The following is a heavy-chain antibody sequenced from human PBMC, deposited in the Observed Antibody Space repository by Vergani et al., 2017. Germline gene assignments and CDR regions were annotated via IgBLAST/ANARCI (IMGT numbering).Heavy chain of an antibody. CDR2: ISARYPST. J-gene: IGHJ4*02. D-gene: IGHD3-22*01. CDR1: GFTFSACP. V-gene: IGHV3-23*01. CDR3: ARLSYDTPPYLQGVYDC. Sequence: EVQLLQSGGGVIQPGGSVRLSCAASGFTFSACPMTWVRQAPGKGLEWVSAISARYPSTYSVKGRFTISRDNSKNMLYLQMNSLRAEDTAVYYCARLSYDTPPYLQGVYDCWGQGTLVSVSS.